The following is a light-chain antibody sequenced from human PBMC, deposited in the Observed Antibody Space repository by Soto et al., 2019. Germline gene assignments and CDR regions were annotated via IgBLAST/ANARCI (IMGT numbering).Light chain of an antibody. CDR2: KSN. J-gene: IGLJ3*02. Sequence: SALTQPASLSGSPAQSITIACTVTRSDVGNYNLVYWYQQQPGKAPKLMVYKSNKRSSGSSNRFSGCKSGNTASLSICELQGEDEGDYYCGSCGGSDPWAFGGGTKVTV. CDR3: GSCGGSDPWA. V-gene: IGLV2-23*01. CDR1: RSDVGNYNL.